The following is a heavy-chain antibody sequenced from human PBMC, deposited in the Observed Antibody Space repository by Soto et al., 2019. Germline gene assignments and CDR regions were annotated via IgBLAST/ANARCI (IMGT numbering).Heavy chain of an antibody. V-gene: IGHV1-69*02. CDR2: IIPILGIA. Sequence: QVQLVQSGAEVKKPGSSVKVSCKASGGTFSSYTISWVRQAPGQGLEWMGRIIPILGIANYAQKFQGRVTITADKSTSSAYMELSSLSSEDTAVYYCAGSDSSGSYADYWGQGTLVTVSS. CDR1: GGTFSSYT. J-gene: IGHJ4*02. CDR3: AGSDSSGSYADY. D-gene: IGHD3-22*01.